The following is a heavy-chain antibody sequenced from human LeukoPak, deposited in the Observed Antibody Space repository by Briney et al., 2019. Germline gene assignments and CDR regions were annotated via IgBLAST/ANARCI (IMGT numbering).Heavy chain of an antibody. D-gene: IGHD5-18*01. CDR3: ARQEGYSYGYVY. Sequence: SETLSLTCTVSGGSMRSYYWSWIRQPPGKGLEWIGYIYYSGSTNYNPSLKSRVTISVDTSKNQFSLKLSSVTAADTAVYYCARQEGYSYGYVYWGQGTLVTVSS. V-gene: IGHV4-59*08. CDR2: IYYSGST. J-gene: IGHJ4*02. CDR1: GGSMRSYY.